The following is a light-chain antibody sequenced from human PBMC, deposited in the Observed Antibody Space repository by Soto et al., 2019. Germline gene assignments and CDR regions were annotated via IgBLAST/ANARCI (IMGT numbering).Light chain of an antibody. Sequence: EILLTQSPATLSVSPGETATISCRASQSVLSDLAWYQQKPGQAPRLLVYGATTRATDAPAKFRGRGSGTEFSLTISSLQSEDSATYYCQQYRSWPRTFGQGSKVEI. CDR3: QQYRSWPRT. CDR2: GAT. CDR1: QSVLSD. V-gene: IGKV3-15*01. J-gene: IGKJ1*01.